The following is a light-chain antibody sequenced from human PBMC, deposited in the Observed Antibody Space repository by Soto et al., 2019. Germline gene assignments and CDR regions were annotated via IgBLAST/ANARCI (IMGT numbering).Light chain of an antibody. V-gene: IGLV2-14*01. CDR3: SSYTSSSTPV. Sequence: QSVLTQPASVSGSPGQSITISCTGTSSDVGGYNYVSWYQQHPGKAPKLMIYEVSNRPSGVSNRFSGSKSGNTASLTISGLQAEDEADYYGSSYTSSSTPVFGGGTKLTVL. CDR1: SSDVGGYNY. CDR2: EVS. J-gene: IGLJ2*01.